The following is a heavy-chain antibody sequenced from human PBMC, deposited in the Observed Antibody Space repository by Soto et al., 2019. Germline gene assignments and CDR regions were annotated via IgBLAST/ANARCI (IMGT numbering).Heavy chain of an antibody. CDR3: ARDHIVCAFDI. CDR1: GFTFSSYG. V-gene: IGHV3-33*01. D-gene: IGHD1-26*01. J-gene: IGHJ3*02. Sequence: QVQLVESGGGVVQPGRSLRLSCAASGFTFSSYGMHWVSQAPGKGLEWVAVIWYDGSNKYYADSVKGRFTISRDNSKNTLYLQMNSLRAEDTAVYYCARDHIVCAFDIWGQGTMVTVSS. CDR2: IWYDGSNK.